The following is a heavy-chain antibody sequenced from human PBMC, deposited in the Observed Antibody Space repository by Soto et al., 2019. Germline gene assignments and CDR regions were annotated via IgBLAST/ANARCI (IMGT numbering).Heavy chain of an antibody. CDR1: GFTFSSYG. CDR2: ISSDGSNK. D-gene: IGHD6-13*01. V-gene: IGHV3-30*18. CDR3: AKGDIAAAGRLYYDMDV. Sequence: QVQLVESGGGVVQPGRSLRLSCVASGFTFSSYGMHWVRQAPGKGLEWVAVISSDGSNKYYADSVKGRFTISRDNSKNTLYMQMNSLRAEDTAVYYCAKGDIAAAGRLYYDMDVWGQGTTVTVSS. J-gene: IGHJ6*02.